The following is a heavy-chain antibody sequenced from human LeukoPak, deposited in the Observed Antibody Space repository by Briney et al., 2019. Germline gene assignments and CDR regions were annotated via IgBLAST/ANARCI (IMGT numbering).Heavy chain of an antibody. V-gene: IGHV4-30-2*01. D-gene: IGHD6-25*01. CDR3: ARGPIGGVVLETTLGYFDP. CDR2: IYHSGGT. Sequence: SEALSLTCTVSGGSIAGSGWHWSWLRRPPGKGLEWIAYIYHSGGTYSSPPLRNRVTISVDRYKNQFFLNLRSATDADTAMYYCARGPIGGVVLETTLGYFDPWGQGTLVTVSS. CDR1: GGSIAGSGWH. J-gene: IGHJ5*02.